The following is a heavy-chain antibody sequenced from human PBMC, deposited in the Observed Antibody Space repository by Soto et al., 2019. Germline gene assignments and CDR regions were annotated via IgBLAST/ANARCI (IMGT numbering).Heavy chain of an antibody. CDR3: AKDQASGQGSFDS. Sequence: AQILSYAASEFTFNIYGMHWVRQTPDKGLEWVALISYDGSNQYYADSVKGRFTISRDNSKNTLFLQMNSLRADDTAVYYCAKDQASGQGSFDSWGQGTLVTVSS. CDR1: EFTFNIYG. CDR2: ISYDGSNQ. J-gene: IGHJ4*02. V-gene: IGHV3-30*18.